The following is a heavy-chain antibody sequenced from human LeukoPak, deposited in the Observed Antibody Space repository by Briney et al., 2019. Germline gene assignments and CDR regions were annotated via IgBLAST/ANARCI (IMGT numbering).Heavy chain of an antibody. D-gene: IGHD6-19*01. CDR2: ISYDGSNK. Sequence: PGGSLRLSCAASGFTFSSYAMHWVRQAPGKGLERVAVISYDGSNKYYADSVKGRFTISRDNAKNSLYLQMNSLRAEDTAVYYCASSEEGSGWYRGGYWGQGTLVTVSS. CDR3: ASSEEGSGWYRGGY. V-gene: IGHV3-30-3*01. CDR1: GFTFSSYA. J-gene: IGHJ4*02.